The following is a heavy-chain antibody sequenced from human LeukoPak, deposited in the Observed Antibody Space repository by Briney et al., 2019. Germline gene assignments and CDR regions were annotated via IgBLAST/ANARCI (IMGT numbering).Heavy chain of an antibody. CDR1: GFTVSSNC. J-gene: IGHJ4*02. V-gene: IGHV3-53*04. CDR3: ARASWAAAAIEN. D-gene: IGHD6-13*01. Sequence: GGSLRLSCAASGFTVSSNCMSWVRQAPGKGLGWVSVIYSGGSTYYADSVKGRFTISRHNSKNTLYLQMNSLRAEDTAVYYCARASWAAAAIENWGQGTLVTVSS. CDR2: IYSGGST.